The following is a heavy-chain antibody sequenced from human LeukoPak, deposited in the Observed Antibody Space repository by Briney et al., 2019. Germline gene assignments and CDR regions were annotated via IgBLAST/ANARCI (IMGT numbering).Heavy chain of an antibody. CDR1: GDSITSFY. CDR2: FYYSRGT. V-gene: IGHV4-59*01. D-gene: IGHD6-19*01. CDR3: ARAISAWSYFYYMDV. J-gene: IGHJ6*03. Sequence: SETLSPTCTVSGDSITSFYWSWIRQSPGKGLEWIGYFYYSRGTTYNPSLRSRATIPADTSQNQFSLKLRSVTAADTAVYYCARAISAWSYFYYMDVWGKGTTVTVSS.